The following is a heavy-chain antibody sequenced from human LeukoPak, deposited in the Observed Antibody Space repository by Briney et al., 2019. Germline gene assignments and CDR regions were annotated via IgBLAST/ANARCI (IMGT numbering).Heavy chain of an antibody. Sequence: GGSLRLSCAASGFTFSSYGMSWVRQAPGKGLEWVSAISGSGGSTYYADSVKGRFTISRDNSKNTLYLQMNSLRAEDTAVYYCARDVDYGDYYFDYWGQGTLVTVSS. V-gene: IGHV3-23*01. CDR3: ARDVDYGDYYFDY. J-gene: IGHJ4*02. CDR1: GFTFSSYG. CDR2: ISGSGGST. D-gene: IGHD4-17*01.